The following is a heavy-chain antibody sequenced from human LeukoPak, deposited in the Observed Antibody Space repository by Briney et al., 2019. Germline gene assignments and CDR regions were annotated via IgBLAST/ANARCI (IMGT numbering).Heavy chain of an antibody. Sequence: SETLSLTCTVSGGSTSSSSHYWSWIRQPAGKGLEWIGRIYVSGSTNYNPSLESRVTMSVDTSKNQFSLQLTSLTAADTAVYYCAREGQQLVPPFDYWGQGTLVTVSS. D-gene: IGHD6-6*01. CDR3: AREGQQLVPPFDY. J-gene: IGHJ4*02. CDR2: IYVSGST. V-gene: IGHV4-61*02. CDR1: GGSTSSSSHY.